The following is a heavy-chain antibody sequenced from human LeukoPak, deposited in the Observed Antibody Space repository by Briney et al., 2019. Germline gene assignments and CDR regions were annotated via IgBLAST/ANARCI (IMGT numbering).Heavy chain of an antibody. D-gene: IGHD3-10*01. J-gene: IGHJ4*02. CDR3: ARRTSNYYGSGSIDY. CDR2: MNPNSGNT. CDR1: GYTFTSYD. Sequence: ASVTVSCTASGYTFTSYDINWVRQAPGQGLEWMGWMNPNSGNTGYAQKFQGRVTMTRNTSISTAYMELSSLRSEDTAVYYCARRTSNYYGSGSIDYWGQGTLVTVSS. V-gene: IGHV1-8*01.